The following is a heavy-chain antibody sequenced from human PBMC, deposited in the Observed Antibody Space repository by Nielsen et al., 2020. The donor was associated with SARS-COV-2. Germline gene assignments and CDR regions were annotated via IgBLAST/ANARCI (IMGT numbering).Heavy chain of an antibody. CDR2: IVVGSGNT. D-gene: IGHD6-19*01. CDR3: AIHHSSGWSQNYDY. Sequence: WVRQAPGQRLEWIGWIVVGSGNTNYAQKFQERVTITRDMSTSTAYMELSSLRSEDTAVYYCAIHHSSGWSQNYDYWGQGTLVTVSS. V-gene: IGHV1-58*01. J-gene: IGHJ4*02.